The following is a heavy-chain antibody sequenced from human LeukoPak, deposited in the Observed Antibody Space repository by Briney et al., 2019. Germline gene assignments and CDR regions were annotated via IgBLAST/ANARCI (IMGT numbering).Heavy chain of an antibody. J-gene: IGHJ3*02. CDR3: ARVAWGYYDSSGYLGAFDI. CDR2: IYPRDSET. D-gene: IGHD3-22*01. V-gene: IGHV5-51*01. CDR1: GYSFTSYW. Sequence: GESLKISCKGSGYSFTSYWIAWVRQVPGKGLEWMGIIYPRDSETRYSPSFQGQVTISADKSISTAYLQWSSLKASDTAMYYCARVAWGYYDSSGYLGAFDIWGQGTMVTVSS.